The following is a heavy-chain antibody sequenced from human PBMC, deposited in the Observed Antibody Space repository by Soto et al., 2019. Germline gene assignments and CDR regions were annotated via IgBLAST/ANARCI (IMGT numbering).Heavy chain of an antibody. CDR2: IYYSGSA. CDR1: SASISTSVYY. J-gene: IGHJ3*02. Sequence: SETLSLTCTVSSASISTSVYYWGWIRQPPGRGLEWTANIYYSGSAYYNPSLKSRVSTSVDTSKNQFSLKLRSVTAADTAVYYCARQGSRAFDIWGQGTMVT. CDR3: ARQGSRAFDI. D-gene: IGHD2-15*01. V-gene: IGHV4-39*01.